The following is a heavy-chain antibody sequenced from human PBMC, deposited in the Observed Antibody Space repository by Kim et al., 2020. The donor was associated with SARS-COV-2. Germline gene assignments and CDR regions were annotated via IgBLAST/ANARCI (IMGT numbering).Heavy chain of an antibody. J-gene: IGHJ5*01. V-gene: IGHV3-9*01. Sequence: GGSLRLSCAASGFTFDNYAMHWVRQAPGKGLEWVSGISWNSGSIGYADSVKGRFTISRDNAKNSLYLQMNSLRAEDTALYYCAKDRIRRYYDILTGYDSWGQGTLVTVSS. CDR3: AKDRIRRYYDILTGYDS. CDR2: ISWNSGSI. D-gene: IGHD3-9*01. CDR1: GFTFDNYA.